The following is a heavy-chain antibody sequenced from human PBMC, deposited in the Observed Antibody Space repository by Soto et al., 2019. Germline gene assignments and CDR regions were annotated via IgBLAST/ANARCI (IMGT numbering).Heavy chain of an antibody. CDR3: AKALDTAMDPLDY. Sequence: QVHLVESGGGVVQPGGSLRLSCAASGFNFRSNAMHWVRQAPGKGLEWVAIISDDGNIKYYADSVKGRFSISRDNSKNTVYLQMNSLSVQDTAVYYCAKALDTAMDPLDYWGQGTLVTVSS. V-gene: IGHV3-30-3*01. D-gene: IGHD5-18*01. CDR1: GFNFRSNA. CDR2: ISDDGNIK. J-gene: IGHJ4*02.